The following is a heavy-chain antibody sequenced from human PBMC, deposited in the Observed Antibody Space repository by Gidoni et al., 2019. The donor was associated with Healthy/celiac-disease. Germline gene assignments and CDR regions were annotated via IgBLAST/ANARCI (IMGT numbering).Heavy chain of an antibody. Sequence: QVQLQESGPGLVKLSGTMSLTCTVSGGSISSYYWSWIRQPPGKGLEWIGYIYYSGSTHYNPSLKSRVTISVETSKNQFSLKLSSVTAADPAVYYRARVHDYGGNSGAFDIWGQGTMVTVSS. CDR2: IYYSGST. J-gene: IGHJ3*02. CDR3: ARVHDYGGNSGAFDI. CDR1: GGSISSYY. D-gene: IGHD4-17*01. V-gene: IGHV4-59*08.